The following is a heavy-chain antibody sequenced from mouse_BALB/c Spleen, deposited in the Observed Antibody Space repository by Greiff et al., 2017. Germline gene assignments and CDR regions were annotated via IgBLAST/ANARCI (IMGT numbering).Heavy chain of an antibody. D-gene: IGHD2-14*01. CDR1: GYTFTSYW. CDR3: TYYRYDYAMDY. V-gene: IGHV1-69*02. Sequence: QVQLQQPGAELVRPGASVKLSCKASGYTFTSYWINWVKQRPGQGLEWIGNIYPSDSYTNYNQKFKDKATLTVDKSSSTAYIQISSPTSDDSAVYYCTYYRYDYAMDYWGQGTSVTVSS. J-gene: IGHJ4*01. CDR2: IYPSDSYT.